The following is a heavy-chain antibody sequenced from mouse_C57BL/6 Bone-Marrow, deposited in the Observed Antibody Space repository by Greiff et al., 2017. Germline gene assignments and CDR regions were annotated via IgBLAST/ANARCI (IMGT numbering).Heavy chain of an antibody. Sequence: DVKLVESGGGLVQPGESLKLSCESNEYEFPSHDMSWVRKTPETRLELVAAINSDGGSTYYPDTMERRFIISRDNTKKTLYLQMSSLRSEDTALYYCERPYSNWHFDDWGQGTTLTVS. V-gene: IGHV5-2*01. CDR2: INSDGGST. J-gene: IGHJ2*01. CDR1: EYEFPSHD. CDR3: ERPYSNWHFDD. D-gene: IGHD2-5*01.